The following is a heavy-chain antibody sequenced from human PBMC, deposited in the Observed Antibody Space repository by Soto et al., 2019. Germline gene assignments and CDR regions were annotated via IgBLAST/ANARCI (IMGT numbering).Heavy chain of an antibody. CDR2: ISAYNGNT. CDR3: ASSVRFPRAFDI. D-gene: IGHD3-3*01. J-gene: IGHJ3*02. Sequence: ASVKVSCKASGYTFTSYGISWVRQAPGQGLEWMGWISAYNGNTNYAQKLQGRVTMTTDTSTSTAYMELRSLRSDDTAVYYRASSVRFPRAFDIWGQGTMVTVSS. CDR1: GYTFTSYG. V-gene: IGHV1-18*01.